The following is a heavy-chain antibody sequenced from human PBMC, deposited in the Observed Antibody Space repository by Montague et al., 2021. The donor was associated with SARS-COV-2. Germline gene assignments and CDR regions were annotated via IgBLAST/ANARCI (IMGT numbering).Heavy chain of an antibody. V-gene: IGHV3-21*01. CDR2: ITASSIYI. Sequence: SLRLSCAASGFTFSTYTMNWVRQAPGQGLEWVSSITASSIYIYYADSVKGRFTISRDNSKNTLYLQMNSLRAEDTAVYYCARELVVVTAIPNDYCGMDVWGQGTTVTVSS. J-gene: IGHJ6*02. D-gene: IGHD2-21*02. CDR3: ARELVVVTAIPNDYCGMDV. CDR1: GFTFSTYT.